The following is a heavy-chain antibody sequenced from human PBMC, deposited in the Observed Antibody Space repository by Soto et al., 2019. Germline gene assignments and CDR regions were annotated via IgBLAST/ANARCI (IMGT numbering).Heavy chain of an antibody. CDR1: GFTFSSYA. CDR2: ISYDGSNK. Sequence: LRLSCAASGFTFSSYAMHWVRQAPGKGLEWVAVISYDGSNKYYADSVKGRFTISRDNSKNTLYLQMNSLRAEDTAVYYCARDLRITMIVVAKGGFDYWGQGTLVTVSS. J-gene: IGHJ4*02. V-gene: IGHV3-30-3*01. CDR3: ARDLRITMIVVAKGGFDY. D-gene: IGHD3-22*01.